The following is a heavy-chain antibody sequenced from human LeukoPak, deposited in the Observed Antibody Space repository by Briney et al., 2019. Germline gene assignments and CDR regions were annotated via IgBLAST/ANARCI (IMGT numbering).Heavy chain of an antibody. Sequence: GGSLRLSCAASGFTFSSYWMSWVRQAPGKGLEWVANIKQDGSEKYYVDSVKGRFTISRDNAKNSLYLQMNSLRAEDTAVYYCARDLVVYASSFDYWGQGTLVTVSS. CDR2: IKQDGSEK. CDR1: GFTFSSYW. CDR3: ARDLVVYASSFDY. V-gene: IGHV3-7*01. J-gene: IGHJ4*02. D-gene: IGHD2-8*02.